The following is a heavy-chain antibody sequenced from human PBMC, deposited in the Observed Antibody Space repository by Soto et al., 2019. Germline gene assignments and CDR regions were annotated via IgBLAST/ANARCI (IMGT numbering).Heavy chain of an antibody. CDR3: ARGRIVVVPAARWGWFDP. CDR2: INHSGST. Sequence: SETLSLTCAVYGGSFSGYYWSWIRQPPGKGLEWIEEINHSGSTNYNPSLKSRVTISVDTSKNQFSLKLSSVTAADTAVYYCARGRIVVVPAARWGWFDPWGQGTLVTVSS. CDR1: GGSFSGYY. D-gene: IGHD2-2*01. V-gene: IGHV4-34*01. J-gene: IGHJ5*02.